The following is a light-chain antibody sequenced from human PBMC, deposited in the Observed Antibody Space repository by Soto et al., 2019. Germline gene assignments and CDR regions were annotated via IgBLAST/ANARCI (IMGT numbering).Light chain of an antibody. CDR1: QSVLYSSNNKNY. Sequence: DIVMTQSPDSLAVSLGERATINCKSSQSVLYSSNNKNYLAWYQQRPGQPPKLLIYWASTRESGGPDRFSGSGSGTDFTLTITSLQAEDVAVYYCQQYESTPPTFGQGTKLDIK. J-gene: IGKJ2*01. CDR2: WAS. CDR3: QQYESTPPT. V-gene: IGKV4-1*01.